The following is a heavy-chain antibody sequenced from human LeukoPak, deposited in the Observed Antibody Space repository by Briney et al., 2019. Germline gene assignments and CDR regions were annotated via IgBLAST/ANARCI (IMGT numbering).Heavy chain of an antibody. V-gene: IGHV5-51*01. CDR2: INPADGYT. D-gene: IGHD6-19*01. J-gene: IGHJ4*02. CDR1: GYRFTNYW. CDR3: ARPHDTGVGASGSGWSYFDF. Sequence: GESLKISCKGSGYRFTNYWIAWVRQMPGKGLAWMGIINPADGYTRYSPSFQGQVTISTDPSIFTAYLQWSSLRASDTAIYYCARPHDTGVGASGSGWSYFDFWGQGALITVSS.